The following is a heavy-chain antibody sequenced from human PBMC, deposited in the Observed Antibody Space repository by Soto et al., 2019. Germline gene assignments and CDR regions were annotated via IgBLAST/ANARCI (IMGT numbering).Heavy chain of an antibody. Sequence: SLRLSCAASGFTFSSYSMNWVRQAPGKGLEWVSYISSSSSNIYYADSVKGRFTISRDNAKNSLYLQMNSLRAEDTAVYYCARDPYSNQYHFDYWGQGTLVTVSS. CDR1: GFTFSSYS. J-gene: IGHJ4*02. V-gene: IGHV3-48*01. CDR2: ISSSSSNI. D-gene: IGHD4-4*01. CDR3: ARDPYSNQYHFDY.